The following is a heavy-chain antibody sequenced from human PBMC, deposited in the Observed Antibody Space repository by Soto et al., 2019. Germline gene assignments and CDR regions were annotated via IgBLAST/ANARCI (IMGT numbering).Heavy chain of an antibody. J-gene: IGHJ6*02. V-gene: IGHV3-48*03. Sequence: GGSLRLSCAASGFAFSNYEMNWVRQAPGKGLEWVSYISLSGSTIYYADSVKGRFTISRDDAKNSLYLQMDSLRADDTAVYYCASWNIIKGYYYYGMDVWGQGTTVTVSS. D-gene: IGHD1-1*01. CDR2: ISLSGSTI. CDR1: GFAFSNYE. CDR3: ASWNIIKGYYYYGMDV.